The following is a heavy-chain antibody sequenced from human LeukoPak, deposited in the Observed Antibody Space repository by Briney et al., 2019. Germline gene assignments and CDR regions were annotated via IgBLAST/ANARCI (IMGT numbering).Heavy chain of an antibody. CDR2: MSPNSGNT. D-gene: IGHD3-22*01. Sequence: ASVKVSCKASGYTFTSYDINWVRQATGQGLEWMGWMSPNSGNTGYAQKFRGRVTMTRNTSISTAYMELSSLRSEDTAVYYCARVPYYDSSGYYSRSFDYWGQGTLVTVSS. CDR1: GYTFTSYD. V-gene: IGHV1-8*01. CDR3: ARVPYYDSSGYYSRSFDY. J-gene: IGHJ4*02.